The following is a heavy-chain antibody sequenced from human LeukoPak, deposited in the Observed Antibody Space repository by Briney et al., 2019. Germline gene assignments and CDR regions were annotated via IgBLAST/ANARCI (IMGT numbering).Heavy chain of an antibody. J-gene: IGHJ4*02. CDR3: ARLLVASPLYYFDY. CDR2: IYYSGST. Sequence: SETLSLTCTVSGGSISSYYWSWIRQPPGKGLEWIGYIYYSGSTNYNPSLKSRVTISVDTSKNQFSLKLSSVTAADTAVYYCARLLVASPLYYFDYWGQGTLVTVSS. CDR1: GGSISSYY. D-gene: IGHD3-9*01. V-gene: IGHV4-59*08.